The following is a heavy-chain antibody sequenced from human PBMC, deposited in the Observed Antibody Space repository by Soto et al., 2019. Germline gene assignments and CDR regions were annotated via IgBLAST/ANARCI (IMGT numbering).Heavy chain of an antibody. V-gene: IGHV4-31*03. J-gene: IGHJ4*02. CDR3: ARGLGGSSGYPGY. D-gene: IGHD3-22*01. CDR1: GSSISSGGYY. CDR2: IYYSGST. Sequence: SETLSLTCTVSGSSISSGGYYWSWIRQHPGKGLEWIGYIYYSGSTYYNPSLKSGVTISVDTAKNQFSLKLSSVTAADTAVYYGARGLGGSSGYPGYWGQGTMVTVSS.